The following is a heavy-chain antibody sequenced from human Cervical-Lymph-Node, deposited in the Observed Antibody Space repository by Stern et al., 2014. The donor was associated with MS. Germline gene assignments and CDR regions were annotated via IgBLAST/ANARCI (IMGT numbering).Heavy chain of an antibody. CDR2: ISAYNGNT. J-gene: IGHJ6*02. V-gene: IGHV1-18*01. D-gene: IGHD1-7*01. CDR1: GYTFTSYG. CDR3: AIHLTGTDPDYYYYGMDV. Sequence: VHLVESGAEVKKPGASVKVSCKASGYTFTSYGISWVRQAPGQGLEWMGWISAYNGNTNYAQKLQGRVTMTTDTSTSTAYMELRSLRSDDTAVYYCAIHLTGTDPDYYYYGMDVWGQGTTVTVSS.